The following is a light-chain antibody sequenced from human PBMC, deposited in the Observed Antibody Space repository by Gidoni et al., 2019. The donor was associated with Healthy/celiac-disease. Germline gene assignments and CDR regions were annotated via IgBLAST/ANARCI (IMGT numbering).Light chain of an antibody. CDR1: SSYVGSYNL. Sequence: QSALTQPASVSGSPGQSITISCTGTSSYVGSYNLVSWYQQHTGKAPKLMIYEGSKRPSGVSNRFSGSKSGNTASLTISGLQAEDEADYYCCSYAGSSTLVFGGGTKLTVL. CDR3: CSYAGSSTLV. V-gene: IGLV2-23*01. J-gene: IGLJ3*02. CDR2: EGS.